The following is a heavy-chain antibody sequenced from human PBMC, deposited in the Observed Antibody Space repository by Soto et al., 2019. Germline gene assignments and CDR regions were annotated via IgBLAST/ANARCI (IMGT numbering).Heavy chain of an antibody. J-gene: IGHJ6*02. D-gene: IGHD7-27*01. Sequence: EGTLRFPWAPSRFTLRTYAINLVRHAPGQWLEWFSAISGAGGRTYSADSVKARVTIAIDNSTIALYLQMRSLGAEDTAVYYCAQVNLGALTFTDYDYYGLDVWGQRSTVTVSS. V-gene: IGHV3-23*01. CDR3: AQVNLGALTFTDYDYYGLDV. CDR1: RFTLRTYA. CDR2: ISGAGGRT.